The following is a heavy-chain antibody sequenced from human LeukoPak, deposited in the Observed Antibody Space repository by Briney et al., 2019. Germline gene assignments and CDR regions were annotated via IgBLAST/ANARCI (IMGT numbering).Heavy chain of an antibody. Sequence: ASVKVSCKASGYTFTGYYMHWVRQAPGQGLEWMGWINPNSGGTNYAQKFQGRVTMTRDMSTSTVYMELSSLRSEDTAVYYCARGADWQVLEYYYYYMDVWGKGTTVTVSS. CDR2: INPNSGGT. CDR3: ARGADWQVLEYYYYYMDV. CDR1: GYTFTGYY. J-gene: IGHJ6*03. D-gene: IGHD3-9*01. V-gene: IGHV1-2*02.